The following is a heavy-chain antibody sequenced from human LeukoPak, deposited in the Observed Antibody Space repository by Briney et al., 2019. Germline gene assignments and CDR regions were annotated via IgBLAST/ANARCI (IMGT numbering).Heavy chain of an antibody. CDR1: GFTFSSYA. V-gene: IGHV3-23*01. D-gene: IGHD3-22*01. J-gene: IGHJ4*02. CDR3: ARDGATYYYDSSGAQKDY. CDR2: ISGSGGST. Sequence: PGGSLRLSCAASGFTFSSYAMSWVRQAPGKGLEWVSAISGSGGSTYYADSVKGRFTISRDNSKNTLYLQMNSLRAEDTAVYYCARDGATYYYDSSGAQKDYWGQGTLVTVSS.